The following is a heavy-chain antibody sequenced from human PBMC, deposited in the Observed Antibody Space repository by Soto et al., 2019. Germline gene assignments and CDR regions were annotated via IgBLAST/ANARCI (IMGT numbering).Heavy chain of an antibody. CDR3: ARDLGGCSAGSCRYNWFDP. J-gene: IGHJ5*02. CDR1: GDTFSSHA. D-gene: IGHD2-15*01. Sequence: SVKVSCKTSGDTFSSHAISWVRQAPGQGLEWMGGIIPIYGTTNYAQNFQDRVTITADASTSTAYMELSSLRSDDTAVYYCARDLGGCSAGSCRYNWFDPWRQGTLVTVSS. CDR2: IIPIYGTT. V-gene: IGHV1-69*13.